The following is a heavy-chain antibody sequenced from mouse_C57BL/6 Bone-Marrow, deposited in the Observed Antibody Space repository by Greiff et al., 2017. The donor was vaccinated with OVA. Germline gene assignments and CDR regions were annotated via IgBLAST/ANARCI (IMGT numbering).Heavy chain of an antibody. CDR2: IRNKANGYKT. Sequence: EVKLMESGGGLVQPGGSLSLSCAASGFTFTDYYMSWVRQPPGKALEWLGFIRNKANGYKTEYNASVKGRFTISRDNSQSILYLQMNALRADDSATYYCARYNGSFDYWGQGTTLTVSS. CDR1: GFTFTDYY. J-gene: IGHJ2*01. V-gene: IGHV7-3*01. CDR3: ARYNGSFDY.